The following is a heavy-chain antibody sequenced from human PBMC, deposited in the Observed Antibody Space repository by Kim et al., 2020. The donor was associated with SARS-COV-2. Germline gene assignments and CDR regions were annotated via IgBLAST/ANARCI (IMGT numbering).Heavy chain of an antibody. D-gene: IGHD1-1*01. CDR3: ARTVTMSRTSLFDY. CDR2: IFYSGKN. J-gene: IGHJ4*02. Sequence: SETLSLTCTVSGGSISSSNYYWAWIRQPPGKGLEWIGNIFYSGKNSYNPSLKSRVTISVDTSKNQFSLRVTSATATDTAMYYCARTVTMSRTSLFDYWGQGTLVIVSS. CDR1: GGSISSSNYY. V-gene: IGHV4-39*07.